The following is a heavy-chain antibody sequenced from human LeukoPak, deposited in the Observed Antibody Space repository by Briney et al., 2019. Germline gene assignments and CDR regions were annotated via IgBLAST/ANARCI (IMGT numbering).Heavy chain of an antibody. J-gene: IGHJ2*01. V-gene: IGHV4-38-2*01. CDR2: IYHTGST. Sequence: SETLSLTCAVSGYFISSGYFWGWIRQPPGKGLEWIGSIYHTGSTYYNPSFRVSISVDTSKNQFSLKLSSVTAADTAVYYRARGGNYYGNSPYWYFALWGRGTLVTVSS. CDR1: GYFISSGYF. CDR3: ARGGNYYGNSPYWYFAL. D-gene: IGHD3-10*01.